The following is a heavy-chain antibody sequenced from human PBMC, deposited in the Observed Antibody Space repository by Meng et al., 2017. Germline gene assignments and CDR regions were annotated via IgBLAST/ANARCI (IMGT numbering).Heavy chain of an antibody. D-gene: IGHD3-22*01. CDR2: ISYDGSNK. V-gene: IGHV3-30*01. CDR1: GFTFSSYA. Sequence: GESLKISCAASGFTFSSYAMHWVRQAPGKWLEWVAVISYDGSNKYYADSVKGRFTISRDNSKNTLYLQMNSLRAEDTAVYYCARSRPYDSSGYYYGHFDYWGQGTLVTVSS. J-gene: IGHJ4*02. CDR3: ARSRPYDSSGYYYGHFDY.